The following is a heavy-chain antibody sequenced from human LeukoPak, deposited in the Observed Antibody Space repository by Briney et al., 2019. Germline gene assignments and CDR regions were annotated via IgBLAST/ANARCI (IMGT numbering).Heavy chain of an antibody. CDR2: IRYDGSNK. CDR3: AKVRWDHSELLLALDY. V-gene: IGHV3-30*02. J-gene: IGHJ4*01. D-gene: IGHD1-26*01. Sequence: PGGSLRLSCAASGFTFSSYGMHWVRQAPGKGLEWVAFIRYDGSNKYYADSVKGRFTISRDNSKNTLYLQMNSLRAEDTAVYYCAKVRWDHSELLLALDYWGQGTLVTVSS. CDR1: GFTFSSYG.